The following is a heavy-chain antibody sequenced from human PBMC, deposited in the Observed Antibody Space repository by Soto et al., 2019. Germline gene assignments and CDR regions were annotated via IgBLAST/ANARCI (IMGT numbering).Heavy chain of an antibody. D-gene: IGHD2-8*02. CDR3: ATDYWAPDY. V-gene: IGHV3-30*03. CDR2: ISHEGRNK. Sequence: QVHLVESGGGVVQPGRSLRLSCAASGFTFSIYGMEWVRQAPGKGLEWVAVISHEGRNKYYADSVKGRFTISRDDSKNMVYLQMNSLRPDDTAVYYCATDYWAPDYWGQGTLVTVSS. CDR1: GFTFSIYG. J-gene: IGHJ4*02.